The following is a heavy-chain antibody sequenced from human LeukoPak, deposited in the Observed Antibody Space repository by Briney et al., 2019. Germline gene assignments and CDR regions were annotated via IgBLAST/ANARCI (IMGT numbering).Heavy chain of an antibody. CDR1: GGTFSSYA. V-gene: IGHV1-69*05. CDR3: ARALGDLDIVGA. Sequence: SVKVSCKASGGTFSSYAISWVRQAPGQGLEWMGGIIPIFGTANYAQKFQGRVTITTDESTSTAYMELSSLRSEDTAVYYCARALGDLDIVGAWGQGTLVTASS. CDR2: IIPIFGTA. D-gene: IGHD2-15*01. J-gene: IGHJ5*02.